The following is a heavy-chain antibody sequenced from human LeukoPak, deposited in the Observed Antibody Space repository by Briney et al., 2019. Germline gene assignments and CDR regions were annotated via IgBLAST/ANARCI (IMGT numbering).Heavy chain of an antibody. CDR3: ARELVVVAATEPAFDY. Sequence: ASVKVSCKASGYTFTSYGISWVRQAPGQGLEWMGWISAYNGNTNYAQKLQGRVTMTTDTSMSTAYMELRSLRSDDTAVYYCARELVVVAATEPAFDYWGQGTLVTVSS. CDR1: GYTFTSYG. CDR2: ISAYNGNT. J-gene: IGHJ4*02. V-gene: IGHV1-18*01. D-gene: IGHD2-15*01.